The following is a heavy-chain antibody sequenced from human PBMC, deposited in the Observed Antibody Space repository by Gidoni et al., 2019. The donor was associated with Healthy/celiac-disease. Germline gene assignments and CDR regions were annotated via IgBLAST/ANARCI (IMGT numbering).Heavy chain of an antibody. CDR3: ARLPGYSSSWPFDY. Sequence: QVQLQESGPGLVKPSETLSLTCTVSGGSISSYYWSWIRQPPGKGLEWIGYIYYSGSTNYNPSLKSRVTISVDTSKNQFSLKLSSVTAADTAVYYCARLPGYSSSWPFDYWGQGTLVTVSS. D-gene: IGHD6-13*01. V-gene: IGHV4-59*08. CDR1: GGSISSYY. J-gene: IGHJ4*02. CDR2: IYYSGST.